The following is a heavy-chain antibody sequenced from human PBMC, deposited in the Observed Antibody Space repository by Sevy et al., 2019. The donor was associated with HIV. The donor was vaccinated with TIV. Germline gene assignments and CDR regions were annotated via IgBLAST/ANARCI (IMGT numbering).Heavy chain of an antibody. Sequence: KQSQTLSLTCAVSGGSFSGYSWDWIRRPPGKGLEWIGEVNHRGSTNYNPSLKSRVTISVDTSKNQFSLKLNFVTAADTAVYYCARGGDGVVPSPIMGLGPWTKYWYFDLWGRGTLVTVSS. CDR1: GGSFSGYS. CDR3: ARGGDGVVPSPIMGLGPWTKYWYFDL. V-gene: IGHV4-34*01. D-gene: IGHD3-3*01. CDR2: VNHRGST. J-gene: IGHJ2*01.